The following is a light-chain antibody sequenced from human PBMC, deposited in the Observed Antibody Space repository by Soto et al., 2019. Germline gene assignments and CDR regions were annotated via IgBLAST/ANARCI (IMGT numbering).Light chain of an antibody. CDR1: QSVGSH. Sequence: DIVLTQSPPTLSLSPGERAALSCRASQSVGSHLAWYQQKPGQPPRLLIYDASNRATGIPARFSGSGSGTAVTLPISSLEPEDFAVYYCQHRTNWPPVTFGQGTRLEIK. J-gene: IGKJ5*01. CDR3: QHRTNWPPVT. CDR2: DAS. V-gene: IGKV3-11*01.